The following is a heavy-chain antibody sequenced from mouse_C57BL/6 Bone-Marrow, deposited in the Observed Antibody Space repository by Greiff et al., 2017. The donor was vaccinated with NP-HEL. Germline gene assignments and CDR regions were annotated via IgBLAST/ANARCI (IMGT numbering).Heavy chain of an antibody. J-gene: IGHJ2*01. CDR1: GYTFTSYW. CDR3: ARGRAYDGSSYDY. V-gene: IGHV1-61*01. Sequence: VQLQQPGAELVRPGSSVKLSCKASGYTFTSYWMDWVKQRPGQGLEWIGNIYPSDSETHYNQKFKDKATLTVDKSSSTAYMQLSSLTSEDSAVYYCARGRAYDGSSYDYWGQGTTLTVSS. CDR2: IYPSDSET. D-gene: IGHD1-1*01.